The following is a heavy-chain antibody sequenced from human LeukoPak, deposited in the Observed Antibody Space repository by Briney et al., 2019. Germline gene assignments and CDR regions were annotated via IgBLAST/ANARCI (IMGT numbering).Heavy chain of an antibody. V-gene: IGHV3-23*01. CDR1: GFTFSNYA. CDR3: AKVAGLLFGSSHDFDF. CDR2: LSGSGAST. Sequence: PGGSLRLSCAASGFTFSNYAMTWVRQAPGKGLEWVSVLSGSGASTYYADSVKGRFTTSRDNSKNTLYLQMNSLRADDSAVYYCAKVAGLLFGSSHDFDFWGQGTLVTVSS. D-gene: IGHD2-21*01. J-gene: IGHJ4*02.